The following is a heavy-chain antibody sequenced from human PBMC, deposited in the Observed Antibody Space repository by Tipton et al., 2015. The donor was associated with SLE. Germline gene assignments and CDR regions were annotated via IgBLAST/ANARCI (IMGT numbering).Heavy chain of an antibody. V-gene: IGHV1-18*04. D-gene: IGHD3-10*01. CDR2: ISAYNGNT. Sequence: QLVQSGAEVKKPGASVKVSCKASGYTFTSYGISWVRQAPGQGLEWMGWISAYNGNTNYAQKLQGRVTMTTDTSTSTAYMELRSLRSDDTVVYYCARDRRITMVRGVLDAFDIWGQGTMVTI. CDR3: ARDRRITMVRGVLDAFDI. J-gene: IGHJ3*02. CDR1: GYTFTSYG.